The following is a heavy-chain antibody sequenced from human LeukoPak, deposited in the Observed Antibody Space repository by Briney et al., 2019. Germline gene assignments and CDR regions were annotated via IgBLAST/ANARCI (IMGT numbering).Heavy chain of an antibody. V-gene: IGHV4-4*07. CDR3: ARSILRFLEWSNYMDV. Sequence: PSETLSLTCTVSGGSISSYYWSWVRQPAGKGLEWIGRIYTSGSTNYNPSLKSRVTMSVDTSKNQFSLKLSSVTAADTAVYYCARSILRFLEWSNYMDVWGTGTTVTVSS. D-gene: IGHD3-3*01. J-gene: IGHJ6*03. CDR2: IYTSGST. CDR1: GGSISSYY.